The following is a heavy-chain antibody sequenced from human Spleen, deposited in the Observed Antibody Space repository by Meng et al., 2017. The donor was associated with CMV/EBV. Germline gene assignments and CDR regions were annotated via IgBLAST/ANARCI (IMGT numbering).Heavy chain of an antibody. Sequence: SETLSLTCTVSGGSVSSGDYYWSWVRQPPGQGLEWIGYIYYSGSTYYNPSLKSRVTTAVDTSMNQFSLKLSSVTAADTAVYYCARDNRPMEDNWFDPWGQGTLVTVSS. V-gene: IGHV4-61*08. CDR2: IYYSGST. CDR3: ARDNRPMEDNWFDP. J-gene: IGHJ5*02. CDR1: GGSVSSGDYY. D-gene: IGHD2/OR15-2a*01.